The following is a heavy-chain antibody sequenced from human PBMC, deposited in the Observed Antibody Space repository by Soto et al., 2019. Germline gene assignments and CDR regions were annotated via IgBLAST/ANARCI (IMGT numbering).Heavy chain of an antibody. CDR2: INGDTGKT. V-gene: IGHV1-18*01. Sequence: ASVKVSCKTSGYTFTSYGISWVRQAPGQGLEWMGWINGDTGKTNYVRKLQGRVTMTADTSTNTAYMELSSLRSEDTAVYYCATAPVELLGFGSSRGGLDPWGQGTLVTVSS. J-gene: IGHJ5*02. CDR3: ATAPVELLGFGSSRGGLDP. D-gene: IGHD3-10*01. CDR1: GYTFTSYG.